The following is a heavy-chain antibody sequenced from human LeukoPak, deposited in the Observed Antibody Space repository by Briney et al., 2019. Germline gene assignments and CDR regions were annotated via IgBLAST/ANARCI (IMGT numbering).Heavy chain of an antibody. V-gene: IGHV3-30*01. D-gene: IGHD6-13*01. J-gene: IGHJ4*02. Sequence: PGGSLRLSCAASGFTFSSYAMHWVRQAPGKGLEWVAVILYDGSNKYYADSVKGRFTISRDNSKNTLYLQMNSLRAEDTAVYYCARDGEQLAFDYWGQGTLVTVSS. CDR3: ARDGEQLAFDY. CDR1: GFTFSSYA. CDR2: ILYDGSNK.